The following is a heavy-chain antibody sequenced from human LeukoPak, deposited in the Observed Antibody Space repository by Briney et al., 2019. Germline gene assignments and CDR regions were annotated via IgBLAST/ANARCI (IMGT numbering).Heavy chain of an antibody. CDR3: ARDSSDILTGYYHF. Sequence: ASVKVSCKASGYTFTGYYMHWVRQAPGQGLEWMGWINPNSGGTNYAQKFQGRVTMTRDTSITTAYMELSSLISGDTALYYCARDSSDILTGYYHFWGQGTLVTVSS. J-gene: IGHJ4*02. CDR1: GYTFTGYY. V-gene: IGHV1-2*02. CDR2: INPNSGGT. D-gene: IGHD3-9*01.